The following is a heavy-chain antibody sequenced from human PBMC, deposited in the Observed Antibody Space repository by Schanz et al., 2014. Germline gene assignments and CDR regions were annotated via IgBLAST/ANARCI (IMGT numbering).Heavy chain of an antibody. CDR3: ARHLPGGYNNHGWFDP. D-gene: IGHD4-4*01. Sequence: QVHLQESGPGLVKPSETLSLTCTVSGGSIRGYYCSWIRQPPGKGLEWIGYVHSSGSTNYNSSLKSRVTITGDAPKTQFSLKWSSGTAADTAVYYCARHLPGGYNNHGWFDPWGQGTLVTVSS. CDR2: VHSSGST. V-gene: IGHV4-59*08. J-gene: IGHJ5*02. CDR1: GGSIRGYY.